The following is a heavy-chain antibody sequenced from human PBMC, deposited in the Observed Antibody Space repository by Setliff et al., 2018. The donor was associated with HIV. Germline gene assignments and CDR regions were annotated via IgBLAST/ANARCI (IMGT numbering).Heavy chain of an antibody. Sequence: PGGSLRLSCAASGFTFSSYAMHWVRQAPGKGLEWVAVISYDVSNNFFADSVKGRFTISRDNAKNSLYLQMNSLRAEDTAVYYCARERCSGGSCPLDRDGFQHWGQGTLVTVSS. J-gene: IGHJ1*01. V-gene: IGHV3-30-3*01. CDR2: ISYDVSNN. CDR3: ARERCSGGSCPLDRDGFQH. D-gene: IGHD2-15*01. CDR1: GFTFSSYA.